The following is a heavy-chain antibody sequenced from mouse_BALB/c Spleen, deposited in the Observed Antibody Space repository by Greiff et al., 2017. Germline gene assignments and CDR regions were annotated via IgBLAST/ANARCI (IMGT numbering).Heavy chain of an antibody. V-gene: IGHV1S127*01. CDR2: IDPSDSYT. CDR3: TIDAFDY. Sequence: QVQLQQPGAELVKPGASVKMSCKASGYTFTSYWMHWVKQRPGQGLEWIGVIDPSDSYTSYNQKFKGKATLTVDTSSSTAYMQLSSLTSEDSAVYYCTIDAFDYWGQGTTLTVSS. J-gene: IGHJ2*01. CDR1: GYTFTSYW.